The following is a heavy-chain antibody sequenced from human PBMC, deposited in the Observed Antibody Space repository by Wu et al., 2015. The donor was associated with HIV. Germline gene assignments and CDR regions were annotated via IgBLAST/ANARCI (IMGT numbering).Heavy chain of an antibody. Sequence: QVQLVQSGAEMKKVGTSVKVSCKTSGYTFTRHKLHWVRQAPGQGLEWMAKIDSGSGDSSYAQKFQGRVTMTSDISTSTVYMXLSSLTSEDTAMYYCARDEIPASRKGISFSTWGQG. CDR1: GYTFTRHK. J-gene: IGHJ1*01. CDR2: IDSGSGDS. CDR3: ARDEIPASRKGISFST. V-gene: IGHV1-46*01. D-gene: IGHD2-2*01.